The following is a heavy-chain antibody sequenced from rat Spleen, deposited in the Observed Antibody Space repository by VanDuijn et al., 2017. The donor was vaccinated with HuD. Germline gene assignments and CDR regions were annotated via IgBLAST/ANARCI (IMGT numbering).Heavy chain of an antibody. CDR3: TRFSGDY. CDR1: GFTFSDYN. Sequence: EVQLVESGGGLVQPGRSLKVSCAASGFTFSDYNMAWVRQAPKKGLEWVATISYDVTSTYYRDSVKGRFTISRDNAKSTLYLQMNSLRSEDTATYYCTRFSGDYWGQGVMVTVSS. CDR2: ISYDVTST. J-gene: IGHJ2*01. V-gene: IGHV5-7*01.